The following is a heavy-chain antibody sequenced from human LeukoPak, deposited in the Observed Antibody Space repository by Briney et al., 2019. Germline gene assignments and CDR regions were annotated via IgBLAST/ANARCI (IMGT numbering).Heavy chain of an antibody. V-gene: IGHV4-4*07. J-gene: IGHJ4*02. Sequence: PSETLSLTCTVSGGSISSYYWSWIRQPAGKGLEWIGRIHTSGSTNYNPSLKSRVTMSVDTSKNQFSLKLSSVTAADTAVYYCARWIWFGSNGYFDYWGQGTLVTVSS. D-gene: IGHD3-10*01. CDR1: GGSISSYY. CDR3: ARWIWFGSNGYFDY. CDR2: IHTSGST.